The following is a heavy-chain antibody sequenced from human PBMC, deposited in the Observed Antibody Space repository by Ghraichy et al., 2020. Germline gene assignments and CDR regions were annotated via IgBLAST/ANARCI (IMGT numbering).Heavy chain of an antibody. Sequence: GGSLRLSCAASRFTFSNYWMHWVRQPPGKGLVWVSRIDSDGTNTIYADSVKGRFTVSRDNARNTLYLQMNSLRAEDTALYYCARGGASHGFDIWGRGTMVTVSS. CDR2: IDSDGTNT. J-gene: IGHJ3*02. CDR1: RFTFSNYW. V-gene: IGHV3-74*01. CDR3: ARGGASHGFDI. D-gene: IGHD2-2*01.